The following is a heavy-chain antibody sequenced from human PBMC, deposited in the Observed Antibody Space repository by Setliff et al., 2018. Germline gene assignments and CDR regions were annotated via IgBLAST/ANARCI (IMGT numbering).Heavy chain of an antibody. CDR1: GFPFSGYA. D-gene: IGHD1-1*01. V-gene: IGHV3-23*01. CDR2: ISGSGGTT. CDR3: ATWDGKYSRY. Sequence: GGSLRLSCAASGFPFSGYAMSWVRQAPGKGLEWVSSISGSGGTTYYPDSVKGRFTISRDNSKNTLYLQMGSLRAEDMAVYYCATWDGKYSRYWGQGTLVTVSS. J-gene: IGHJ4*02.